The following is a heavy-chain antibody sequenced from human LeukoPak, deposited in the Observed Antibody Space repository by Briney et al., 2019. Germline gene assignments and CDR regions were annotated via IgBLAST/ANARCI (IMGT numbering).Heavy chain of an antibody. Sequence: GGSLRLSCAASGFTFSSYWMHWVRQAPGKGLVWVSCINSDGSSTNSADSVKGRFTISRDNSKNTLYLQMNSLRAEDTAVYYCAKHYYDSGRWTFDIWGQGTTVTVSS. CDR2: INSDGSST. V-gene: IGHV3-74*01. D-gene: IGHD3-10*01. J-gene: IGHJ3*02. CDR1: GFTFSSYW. CDR3: AKHYYDSGRWTFDI.